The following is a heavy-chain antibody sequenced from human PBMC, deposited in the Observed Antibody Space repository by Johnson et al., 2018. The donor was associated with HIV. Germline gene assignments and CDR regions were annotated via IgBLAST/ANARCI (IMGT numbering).Heavy chain of an antibody. CDR3: AREVYAHDAFDI. CDR2: ISYDGINK. V-gene: IGHV3-30-3*01. J-gene: IGHJ3*02. Sequence: QVQLVESGGGVVQPGRSLRLSCAATGFTFNSYAMHWVRQAPGKGLEWVAVISYDGINKYYADSVKGRFTISRDNSKKTLYLQMNSLRPEETAVYYCAREVYAHDAFDIWGQGTMVTVSS. CDR1: GFTFNSYA. D-gene: IGHD3-16*01.